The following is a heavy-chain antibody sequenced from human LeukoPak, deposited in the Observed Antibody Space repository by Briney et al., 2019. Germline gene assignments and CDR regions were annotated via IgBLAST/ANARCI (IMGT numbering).Heavy chain of an antibody. D-gene: IGHD3-22*01. V-gene: IGHV3-23*01. CDR3: AKDPHYYDRSGLEYFDY. J-gene: IGHJ4*02. Sequence: GGSLRLSCAASGFTFSSYAMSWVRQAPGKGLEWVSAISGSGGSTYYADSVKGRFTISRDNSKNTLYLQMNSLRAEDTAVYYCAKDPHYYDRSGLEYFDYWGQGTLVTVSS. CDR2: ISGSGGST. CDR1: GFTFSSYA.